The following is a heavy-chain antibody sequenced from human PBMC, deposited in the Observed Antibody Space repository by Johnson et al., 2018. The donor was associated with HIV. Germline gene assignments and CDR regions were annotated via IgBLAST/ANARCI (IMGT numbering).Heavy chain of an antibody. V-gene: IGHV3-30*02. J-gene: IGHJ3*02. CDR2: ILYDGSNR. CDR1: GFTFRSYG. Sequence: QVQLVESGGGVVQPGGSLRLSCAASGFTFRSYGLNWVRQAPGKGLEWVALILYDGSNRYYTESVKGRFTISRDNSENTLYLQMNSLRAEDTAVYYCAKVRRGSSWYIAFDIWGQGTMVTVSS. CDR3: AKVRRGSSWYIAFDI. D-gene: IGHD6-13*01.